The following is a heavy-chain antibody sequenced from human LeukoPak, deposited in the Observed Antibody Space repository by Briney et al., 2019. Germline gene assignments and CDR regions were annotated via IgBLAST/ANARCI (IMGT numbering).Heavy chain of an antibody. V-gene: IGHV3-15*01. D-gene: IGHD5-18*01. J-gene: IGHJ6*02. CDR2: IKSKTDGGTT. CDR1: GFAFSNAW. CDR3: TTDLYTANGAYYYYYGMDV. Sequence: GGALRVSCVATGFAFSNAWMSWVRQAPGKGPEWVGRIKSKTDGGTTDYAAPVKGRFTISRDDSKNTLYLQMNSLKTEDTAVYYCTTDLYTANGAYYYYYGMDVWGQGTTVTVSS.